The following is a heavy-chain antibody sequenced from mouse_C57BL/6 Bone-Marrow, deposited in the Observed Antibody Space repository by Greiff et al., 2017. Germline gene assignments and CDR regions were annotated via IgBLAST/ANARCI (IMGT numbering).Heavy chain of an antibody. D-gene: IGHD1-1*01. CDR2: IYPGSGNT. CDR3: ASGGLRSLDY. Sequence: QVQLQQSGAELVRPGASVKLSCKASGYTFTDYYINWVKQRPGQGLEWIARIYPGSGNTYYNEKLKGKAKLTAEKSSSTAYMQLSSLTSEDSAVYFCASGGLRSLDYWGQGTTLTVSS. V-gene: IGHV1-76*01. J-gene: IGHJ2*01. CDR1: GYTFTDYY.